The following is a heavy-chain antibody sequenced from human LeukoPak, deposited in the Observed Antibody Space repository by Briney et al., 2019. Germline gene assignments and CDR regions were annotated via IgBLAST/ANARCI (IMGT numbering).Heavy chain of an antibody. CDR2: IYSDGSSP. Sequence: PGGSLRLSCSASGFTLSSYWMHWVRRAPGEGLVWVSRIYSDGSSPRYADSVTGRFTISRDNAKNTLYLQMSSLRAEDTAVYYCARGGAAMAYYWGQGTLVTVSS. J-gene: IGHJ4*02. D-gene: IGHD5-18*01. V-gene: IGHV3-74*01. CDR1: GFTLSSYW. CDR3: ARGGAAMAYY.